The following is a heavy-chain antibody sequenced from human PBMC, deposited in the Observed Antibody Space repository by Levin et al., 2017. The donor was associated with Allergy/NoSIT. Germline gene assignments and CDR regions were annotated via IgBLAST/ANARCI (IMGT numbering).Heavy chain of an antibody. J-gene: IGHJ6*03. V-gene: IGHV3-53*01. CDR2: IYSGGST. Sequence: LSLTCAASGFAVSNNYMTWVRQAPGKGLEWVSIIYSGGSTYYTDSVKGRFTISRDTSKNTLFLQMNRLRADDTAVYFCATGMASAGNYYFYFLDVWGKGTTVTVSS. CDR1: GFAVSNNY. D-gene: IGHD6-13*01. CDR3: ATGMASAGNYYFYFLDV.